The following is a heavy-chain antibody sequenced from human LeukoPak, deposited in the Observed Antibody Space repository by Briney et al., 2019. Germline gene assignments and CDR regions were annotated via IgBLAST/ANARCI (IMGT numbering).Heavy chain of an antibody. J-gene: IGHJ4*02. CDR2: IYYSGST. D-gene: IGHD2-21*02. CDR3: AMTGTGAASYCGGDCYSDY. Sequence: SETLSLTCTVSGGSISSYYWSWIRQPPGKGLEWIGYIYYSGSTNYNPSLKSRVTISVDTSKNQFSLKLSSVTAADTAVYYCAMTGTGAASYCGGDCYSDYWGQGTLVTVSS. V-gene: IGHV4-59*08. CDR1: GGSISSYY.